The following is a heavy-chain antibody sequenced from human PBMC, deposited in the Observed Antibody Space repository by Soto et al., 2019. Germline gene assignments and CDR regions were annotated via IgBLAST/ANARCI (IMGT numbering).Heavy chain of an antibody. CDR1: GYIFTTYV. D-gene: IGHD3-10*01. CDR3: AREFGSTTYYKAFDI. J-gene: IGHJ3*02. CDR2: ISAGAGNT. V-gene: IGHV1-3*01. Sequence: GASVKVSCKASGYIFTTYVIFWMRQAPGQRPEWMGWISAGAGNTAYSQKLQGRITISRDTSASTVFMELRSLRSEDTAVYYCAREFGSTTYYKAFDIWGQGTMVTVSS.